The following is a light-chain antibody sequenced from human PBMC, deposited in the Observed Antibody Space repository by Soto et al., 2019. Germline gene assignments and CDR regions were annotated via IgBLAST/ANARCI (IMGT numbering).Light chain of an antibody. CDR1: SSNIGAAYG. J-gene: IGLJ1*01. V-gene: IGLV1-40*01. CDR3: QSYDSSLSAYV. CDR2: DNN. Sequence: QSVLTQPPSVSGAPGQTVTISCTGSSSNIGAAYGVHWYQQFPGTAPKLLIYDNNNRPSGVPDRFSGSKSGTSASLAITGLQAEDEADYYCQSYDSSLSAYVFGTGTKVTVL.